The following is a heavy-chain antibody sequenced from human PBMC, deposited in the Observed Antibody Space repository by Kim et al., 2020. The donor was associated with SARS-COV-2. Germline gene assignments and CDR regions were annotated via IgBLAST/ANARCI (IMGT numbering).Heavy chain of an antibody. V-gene: IGHV3-15*01. CDR2: IKSKTDGGTT. J-gene: IGHJ6*02. Sequence: GGSLRLSCAASGFTFSNAWMSWVRQAPGKGLEWVGRIKSKTDGGTTDYAAPVKGRFTISRDDSKNTLYLQMNSLKTEDTAVYYCTTYGILLWFGECIGDVWGQGTTVTVSS. CDR3: TTYGILLWFGECIGDV. D-gene: IGHD3-10*01. CDR1: GFTFSNAW.